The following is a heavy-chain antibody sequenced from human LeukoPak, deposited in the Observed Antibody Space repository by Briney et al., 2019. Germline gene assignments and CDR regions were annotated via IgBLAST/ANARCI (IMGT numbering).Heavy chain of an antibody. CDR3: ARGVPTRFLWGYYYYYMDV. J-gene: IGHJ6*03. V-gene: IGHV1-2*02. Sequence: GASVKVSCKASGYTFTGYYMHWVRQAPGQGLEWMGWINPNSGGTNYAQKFQGRVTMTRDTSISTAYMELSRLRSDDTAVYYCARGVPTRFLWGYYYYYMDVWGKGTTVTVSS. CDR1: GYTFTGYY. CDR2: INPNSGGT. D-gene: IGHD7-27*01.